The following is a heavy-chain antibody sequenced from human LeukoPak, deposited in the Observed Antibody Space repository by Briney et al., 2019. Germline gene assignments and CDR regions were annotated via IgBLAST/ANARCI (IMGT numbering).Heavy chain of an antibody. D-gene: IGHD2-2*01. V-gene: IGHV4-38-2*01. J-gene: IGHJ6*04. CDR2: IYHSGST. Sequence: SETLSLTCAVSGYSISSGYYWGWIRQPPGKGLEWIGSIYHSGSTYYNPSLKSRVTISVDTSKNQFSLKLSSATAADTAVYYCASGYCSSTSCSAGMDVWGKGTTVTVSS. CDR3: ASGYCSSTSCSAGMDV. CDR1: GYSISSGYY.